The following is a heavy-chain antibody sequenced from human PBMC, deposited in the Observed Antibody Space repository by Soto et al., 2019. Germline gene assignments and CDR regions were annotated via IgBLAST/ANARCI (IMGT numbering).Heavy chain of an antibody. J-gene: IGHJ5*02. CDR2: ISYDGSNK. Sequence: PGGSLRLSCAASGFTFSSYGMHWVRQAPGKGLEWVAVISYDGSNKYYADSVKGRFTISRDNSKNTLYLQMNSLRAEDTAVYYCAKDLFPYYYDSSGYGNWFDPWGQVT. V-gene: IGHV3-30*18. D-gene: IGHD3-22*01. CDR1: GFTFSSYG. CDR3: AKDLFPYYYDSSGYGNWFDP.